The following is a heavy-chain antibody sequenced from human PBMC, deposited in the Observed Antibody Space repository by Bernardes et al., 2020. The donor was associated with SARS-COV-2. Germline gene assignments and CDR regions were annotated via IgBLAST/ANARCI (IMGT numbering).Heavy chain of an antibody. CDR3: ARGGAARSRPLHSPDY. J-gene: IGHJ4*02. D-gene: IGHD6-6*01. CDR2: INPNIGGT. CDR1: GYTFTGYY. V-gene: IGHV1-2*02. Sequence: ASVKVSCKASGYTFTGYYMHWVRQAPGQGLEWMGWINPNIGGTNYAQKFQGRVTMTRDTSISTAYMELSRLRSDDTAVYYCARGGAARSRPLHSPDYWGQGTLVTVSS.